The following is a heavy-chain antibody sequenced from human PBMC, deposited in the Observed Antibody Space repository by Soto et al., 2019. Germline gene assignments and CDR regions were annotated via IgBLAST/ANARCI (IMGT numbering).Heavy chain of an antibody. V-gene: IGHV3-30*18. CDR3: AKSTGSSTDRGYYYGMDV. D-gene: IGHD2-2*01. CDR1: GFTFSGYG. Sequence: HPGGSLRLSCAASGFTFSGYGRHGVRQAPGKGLEWVAVISYDGSNKYYADSVKGRFTISRDNSKNTLYLQMNSLRAEDTAVYYCAKSTGSSTDRGYYYGMDVWGQGTTVTVSS. CDR2: ISYDGSNK. J-gene: IGHJ6*02.